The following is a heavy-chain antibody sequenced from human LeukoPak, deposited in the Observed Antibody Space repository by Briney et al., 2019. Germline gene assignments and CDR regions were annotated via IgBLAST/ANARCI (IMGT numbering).Heavy chain of an antibody. CDR2: IIPIFGTA. V-gene: IGHV1-69*13. CDR1: GGTFSSYA. Sequence: ASVKVSCKASGGTFSSYAISWVRQAPGQGLEWMGGIIPIFGTANYAQKFQGRVTITADESTSTAYMELSSLRSEDTAVYYCARGVVVAAVRYYYYYGMDVWGKGTTVTVSS. J-gene: IGHJ6*04. CDR3: ARGVVVAAVRYYYYYGMDV. D-gene: IGHD2-15*01.